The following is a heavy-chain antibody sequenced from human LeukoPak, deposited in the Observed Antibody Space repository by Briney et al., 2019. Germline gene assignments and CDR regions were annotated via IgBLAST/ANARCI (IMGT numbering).Heavy chain of an antibody. V-gene: IGHV4-39*01. D-gene: IGHD1-14*01. CDR3: ARHENRNGGFDY. Sequence: SETLSLTCIVSGDSISRSSYYWGWIRQPPGKGLEWIGSIYYSGNTYYNPSLKSRVTISVDRSKNQFSLKLSSVTAADTAVYYCARHENRNGGFDYWGQGTLVTVSS. CDR2: IYYSGNT. CDR1: GDSISRSSYY. J-gene: IGHJ4*02.